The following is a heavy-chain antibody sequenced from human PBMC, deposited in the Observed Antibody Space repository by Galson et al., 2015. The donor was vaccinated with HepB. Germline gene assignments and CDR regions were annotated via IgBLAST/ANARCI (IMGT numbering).Heavy chain of an antibody. Sequence: SLRLSCAASGFTFSTYAMNWVSQAPGEGLEWVSAIRGSGGRTHYADAVKGRFSISRENSKNTVYLQTNSLRAEDTAVYYCAKSGPPTDYYDVSGYYWYFDLWGRGTLVSVSS. J-gene: IGHJ2*01. CDR3: AKSGPPTDYYDVSGYYWYFDL. V-gene: IGHV3-23*01. CDR2: IRGSGGRT. CDR1: GFTFSTYA. D-gene: IGHD3-22*01.